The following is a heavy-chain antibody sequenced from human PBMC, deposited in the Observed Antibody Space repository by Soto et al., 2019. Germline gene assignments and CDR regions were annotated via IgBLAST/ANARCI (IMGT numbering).Heavy chain of an antibody. CDR2: ITSKSSYT. J-gene: IGHJ4*02. CDR1: GFTFNAYS. Sequence: GSLRLSCVVSGFTFNAYSMNWVRQAPGKGLEWVSSITSKSSYTHYADSLKGRFTISRDNARNSLYLEMSSLRVEETAVYYCARDKYQSGWHGFDFWGQGT. D-gene: IGHD6-19*01. CDR3: ARDKYQSGWHGFDF. V-gene: IGHV3-21*01.